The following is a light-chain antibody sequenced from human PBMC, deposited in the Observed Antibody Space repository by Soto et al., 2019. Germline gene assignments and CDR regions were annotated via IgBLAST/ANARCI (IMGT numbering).Light chain of an antibody. Sequence: SALTQPASVSGSPGQSITISCTGTSSDVGSYNLVSWYQQHPGQAPKLMIYEGSKRPSGVSNRFSGSKSGNTASLTISGLQAEDEADYYCCSYAGSSTVAFGGGTKVTVL. CDR1: SSDVGSYNL. V-gene: IGLV2-23*01. J-gene: IGLJ2*01. CDR2: EGS. CDR3: CSYAGSSTVA.